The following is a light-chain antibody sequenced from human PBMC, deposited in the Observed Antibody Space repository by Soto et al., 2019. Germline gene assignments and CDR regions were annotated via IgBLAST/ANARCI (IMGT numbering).Light chain of an antibody. CDR1: QSVSSSS. V-gene: IGKV3-20*01. Sequence: EIVLTQSPGTLSVSPGERVTLSCRASQSVSSSSLAWYQQKPGQAPRLLIYGASSRATGIPDRFSGSGSGADFTLTISRLEPEDFAVYYCQHYGSSYTFGQGTKLEIK. CDR3: QHYGSSYT. CDR2: GAS. J-gene: IGKJ2*01.